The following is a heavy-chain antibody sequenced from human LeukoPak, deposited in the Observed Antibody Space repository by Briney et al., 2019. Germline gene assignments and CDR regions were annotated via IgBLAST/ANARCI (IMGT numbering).Heavy chain of an antibody. CDR3: AREGLEYYGMDV. Sequence: ASVKVSCKASGYTFTTCGITWVRQAPGQWLEWMGWISAYKGNTNYAQKFQGRVTMTTDTSTSTAYMELRSLRSDDTAVYYCAREGLEYYGMDVWGQGTTVTVSS. CDR1: GYTFTTCG. J-gene: IGHJ6*02. D-gene: IGHD5-24*01. V-gene: IGHV1-18*01. CDR2: ISAYKGNT.